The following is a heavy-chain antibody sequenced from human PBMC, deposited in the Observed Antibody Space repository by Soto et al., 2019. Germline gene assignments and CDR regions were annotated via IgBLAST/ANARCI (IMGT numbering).Heavy chain of an antibody. CDR2: ISSSSSYI. J-gene: IGHJ5*02. D-gene: IGHD2-15*01. CDR1: GFTFSSSS. V-gene: IGHV3-21*01. Sequence: PGGSLRLSCAASGFTFSSSSMTWVRQAPGKGLEWVSSISSSSSYIYYADSVKGRFTISRDNAKNSLYLQMNSLRAEDTAVYYCARQYCSGGSCYSIPRWFDPWGQGTLVTVSS. CDR3: ARQYCSGGSCYSIPRWFDP.